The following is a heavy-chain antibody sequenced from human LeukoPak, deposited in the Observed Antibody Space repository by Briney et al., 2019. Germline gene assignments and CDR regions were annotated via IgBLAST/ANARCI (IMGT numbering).Heavy chain of an antibody. CDR1: GYTFTGYY. CDR3: ARTNSGYDFIPDY. V-gene: IGHV1-2*02. CDR2: IHPNSGGT. Sequence: GSVKVSCKASGYTFTGYYMHWVRQAPGQGLEWMGWIHPNSGGTNYAQKFQGRVTMTRDTSLSTAYMEQSRLRSDDTAVYYCARTNSGYDFIPDYWGQGTLVTVSS. J-gene: IGHJ4*02. D-gene: IGHD5-12*01.